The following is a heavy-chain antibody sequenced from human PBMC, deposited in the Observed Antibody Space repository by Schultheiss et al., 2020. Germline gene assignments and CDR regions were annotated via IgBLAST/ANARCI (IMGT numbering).Heavy chain of an antibody. CDR1: GFTFSSYA. CDR3: ARSMVLWFRELLGGLYGMDV. J-gene: IGHJ6*02. D-gene: IGHD3-10*01. Sequence: GGSLRLSCAASGFTFSSYAMHWVRQAPGKGLEYVSAISSNGGSTYYANSVKGRFTISRDNSKNTLYLQMGSLRAEDMAVYYCARSMVLWFRELLGGLYGMDVWGQGTTVTVSS. V-gene: IGHV3-64*01. CDR2: ISSNGGST.